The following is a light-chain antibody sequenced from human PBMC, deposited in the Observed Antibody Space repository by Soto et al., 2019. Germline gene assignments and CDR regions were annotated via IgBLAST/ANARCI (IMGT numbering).Light chain of an antibody. V-gene: IGLV1-51*01. Sequence: QSVLTQPPSVSAAPGQTITISCSGSRYNIDNNYVSWYQQLPGTAPKLLIYENNQRPSGIPDRFSGSKSGTSATLGITGLQIGDEADYYCGTWERSLGAVVFGGGTKLTVL. CDR3: GTWERSLGAVV. J-gene: IGLJ2*01. CDR2: ENN. CDR1: RYNIDNNY.